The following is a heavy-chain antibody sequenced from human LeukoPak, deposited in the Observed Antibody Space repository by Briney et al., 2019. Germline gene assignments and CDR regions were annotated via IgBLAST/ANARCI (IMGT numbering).Heavy chain of an antibody. Sequence: SETLSLTCTVSGGSISSYYWNWMPQPPGKGLVGIAYISDSGNSNYNPSLKSRITISVDTSKDQFSLKLTSVTAADTAVYYCARGFGYSFGYIGYWGQGTLVTVSS. CDR2: ISDSGNS. V-gene: IGHV4-59*01. CDR3: ARGFGYSFGYIGY. D-gene: IGHD5-18*01. CDR1: GGSISSYY. J-gene: IGHJ4*02.